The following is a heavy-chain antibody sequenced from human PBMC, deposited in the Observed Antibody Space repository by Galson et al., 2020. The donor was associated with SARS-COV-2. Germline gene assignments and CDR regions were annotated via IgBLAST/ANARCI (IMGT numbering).Heavy chain of an antibody. CDR3: ARQGGITMIVVVIGAAFDI. CDR2: IYYSGST. Sequence: SDTLSLTCTVSGGSISSSSYYWGWIRQPPGKGLEWIGSIYYSGSTYYNPSLKSRVTISVDTSKNQFSLKLSSVTAADTAVYYCARQGGITMIVVVIGAAFDIWGQGTMVTVSS. D-gene: IGHD3-22*01. J-gene: IGHJ3*02. V-gene: IGHV4-39*01. CDR1: GGSISSSSYY.